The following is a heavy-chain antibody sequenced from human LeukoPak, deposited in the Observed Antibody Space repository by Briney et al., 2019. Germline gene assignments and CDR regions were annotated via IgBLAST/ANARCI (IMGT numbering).Heavy chain of an antibody. CDR3: ARQNSSSAWFDP. J-gene: IGHJ5*02. CDR1: GGSISSSSYY. CDR2: IYYSGRT. D-gene: IGHD6-6*01. V-gene: IGHV4-39*01. Sequence: SETLSLTCTVSGGSISSSSYYWGWIRQPPGKGLEWIGSIYYSGRTYYNPSLKSRVTISVDTSKNQFSLKLSSVTAADTAVYYCARQNSSSAWFDPWGQGTLVTVSS.